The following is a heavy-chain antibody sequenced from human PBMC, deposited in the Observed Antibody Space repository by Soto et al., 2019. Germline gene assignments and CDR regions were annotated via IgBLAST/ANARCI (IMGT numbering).Heavy chain of an antibody. J-gene: IGHJ4*02. CDR3: ARDVYGDDSCDS. CDR2: IGSSTTYI. CDR1: GFTFSSYS. V-gene: IGHV3-21*01. D-gene: IGHD4-17*01. Sequence: EVQLMESGGGLVKPGGSLRLSCAASGFTFSSYSMNWVRQAPGKGLEWVSYIGSSTTYINYADSVKGRFTIARANAKNSLYLQMNSLRDEDTAVYYCARDVYGDDSCDSWGQGSLVTVSS.